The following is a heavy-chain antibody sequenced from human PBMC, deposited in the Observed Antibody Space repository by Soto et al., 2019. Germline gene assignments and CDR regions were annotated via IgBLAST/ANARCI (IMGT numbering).Heavy chain of an antibody. V-gene: IGHV3-66*04. D-gene: IGHD4-17*01. CDR2: IYSSYEGGGA. J-gene: IGHJ5*02. Sequence: GGSIRLSCAASGVTVSTYLMSWVRQAPGKGLEWVSVIYSSYEGGGAYYADSVKGRFTISRDNSKNTVFLQMNSLRVEDTAMYYCARHDYLDLLGQGTLVTVSS. CDR1: GVTVSTYL. CDR3: ARHDYLDL.